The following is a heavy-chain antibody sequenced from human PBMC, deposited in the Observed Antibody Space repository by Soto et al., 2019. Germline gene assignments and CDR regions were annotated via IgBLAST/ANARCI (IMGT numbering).Heavy chain of an antibody. V-gene: IGHV3-33*01. Sequence: QVQLVESGGGVVQPGRSLRLSCAASGFTFSSYGMHRVRQAPGKGLEWVAVIWSDGSNKYYADSVKGRFNITRDNSKNTLYLQTDSLRAEDTAVYYSARDEGTAMVTYSFDYWGQGTLVTVSS. CDR1: GFTFSSYG. CDR2: IWSDGSNK. CDR3: ARDEGTAMVTYSFDY. D-gene: IGHD5-18*01. J-gene: IGHJ4*02.